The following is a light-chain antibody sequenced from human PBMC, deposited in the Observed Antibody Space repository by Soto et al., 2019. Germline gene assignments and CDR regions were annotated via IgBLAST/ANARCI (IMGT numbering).Light chain of an antibody. CDR3: QKLNS. J-gene: IGKJ3*01. V-gene: IGKV1-9*01. CDR1: QGISSY. CDR2: AAS. Sequence: DIQLTQSPSFLSASVGDRVTITCRASQGISSYLAWYQQKPGKAPKLLIYAASTLQSGVPSRFSGSGSGTEFTLTISSLQPEDFATYYCQKLNSFGPGTKVDSK.